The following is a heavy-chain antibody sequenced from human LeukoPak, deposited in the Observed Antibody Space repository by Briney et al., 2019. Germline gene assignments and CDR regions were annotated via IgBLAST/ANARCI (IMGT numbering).Heavy chain of an antibody. V-gene: IGHV3-30*18. CDR2: ISYDGSNK. CDR3: AKDRRSSTRLDY. CDR1: GFTFSSYG. Sequence: GGSLRLSCAASGFTFSSYGMHWVRQAPGKGLEWVAVISYDGSNKYYADSVKGRFTISRDNSKNTLYLQMNSLRAEDTAVYYCAKDRRSSTRLDYWGQGALVTVSS. J-gene: IGHJ4*02.